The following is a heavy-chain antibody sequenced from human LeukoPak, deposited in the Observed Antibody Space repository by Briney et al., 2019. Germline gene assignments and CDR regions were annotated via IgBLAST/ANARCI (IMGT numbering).Heavy chain of an antibody. CDR1: GYSFTSYW. Sequence: GESLKISCKGSGYSFTSYWIGWVRQMPGKGLEWMGIIYPGDSDTRYSPSFQGQVTISADKSISTAYLQWSSLKASDTAMYYCARRSDILTGYYEFDYWGQGTLVTVSP. CDR2: IYPGDSDT. V-gene: IGHV5-51*01. D-gene: IGHD3-9*01. CDR3: ARRSDILTGYYEFDY. J-gene: IGHJ4*02.